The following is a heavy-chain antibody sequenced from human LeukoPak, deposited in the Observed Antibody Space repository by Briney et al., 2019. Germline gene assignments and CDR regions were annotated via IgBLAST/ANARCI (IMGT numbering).Heavy chain of an antibody. V-gene: IGHV1-18*01. CDR3: ARGGALTSFDS. D-gene: IGHD1-26*01. Sequence: ASVKVSCKASGFTFSSYGISWVRQAPGQGLEWMGWISAYNGKTNYAQKFQGRVTMTTDSSTSTAYMDLRSLRSDDTAVYYCARGGALTSFDSWGQGTLITVSS. J-gene: IGHJ4*02. CDR1: GFTFSSYG. CDR2: ISAYNGKT.